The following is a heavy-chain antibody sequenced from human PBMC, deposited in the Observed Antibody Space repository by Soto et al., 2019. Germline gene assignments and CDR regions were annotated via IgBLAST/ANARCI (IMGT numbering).Heavy chain of an antibody. Sequence: GGSLRLSCAASGFTFSGYWMSWVRQAPGKGLEWVANIKQDGSEKYYVDSVKGRFTISRDNAKNSLYLQMNSLRAEDTAVYYCARERLMGAFDIWGQGTMVTVSS. D-gene: IGHD3-16*01. J-gene: IGHJ3*02. V-gene: IGHV3-7*01. CDR1: GFTFSGYW. CDR3: ARERLMGAFDI. CDR2: IKQDGSEK.